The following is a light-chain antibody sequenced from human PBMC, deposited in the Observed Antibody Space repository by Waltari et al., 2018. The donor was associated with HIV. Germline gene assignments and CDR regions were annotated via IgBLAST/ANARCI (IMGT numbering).Light chain of an antibody. CDR2: AGS. V-gene: IGKV1-39*01. Sequence: DIQMTQSTSSLSAAVGGRVTITCRASQSITNYLNWYQQKPGKATRLLIFAGSSLQSGVPARFSGSGSGTDFTLTITSLQAEDFATYYCQQSYSTPRTFGQGTKLDIK. J-gene: IGKJ2*01. CDR3: QQSYSTPRT. CDR1: QSITNY.